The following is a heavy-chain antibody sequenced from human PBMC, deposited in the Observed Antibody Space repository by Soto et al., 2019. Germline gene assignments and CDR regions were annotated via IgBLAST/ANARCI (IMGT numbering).Heavy chain of an antibody. D-gene: IGHD3-16*01. CDR1: GFTFSTYV. J-gene: IGHJ4*02. CDR2: IGGGGSST. Sequence: LRLSCAASGFTFSTYVMSWVRQAPGKGPEWVSTIGGGGSSTYYADSVKGRFTISRDNSKNTLYLQMNSLRPEDTAVYYCAKEGALGIYYFDYWGQGTLVTVSS. V-gene: IGHV3-23*01. CDR3: AKEGALGIYYFDY.